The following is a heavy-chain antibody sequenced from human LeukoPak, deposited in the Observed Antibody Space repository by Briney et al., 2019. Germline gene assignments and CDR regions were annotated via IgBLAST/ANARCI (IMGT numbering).Heavy chain of an antibody. CDR3: ARASALAFDY. Sequence: SETLSLTCTVSGSSISTDYYWGWIRQPPGKGLEWIGSIYHSGSTYYNPSLKSRIAISVDTSKNQFSLKLSSVTVADTAVYYCARASALAFDYWGQGTLVTVSS. V-gene: IGHV4-38-2*02. J-gene: IGHJ4*02. CDR2: IYHSGST. D-gene: IGHD5-12*01. CDR1: GSSISTDYY.